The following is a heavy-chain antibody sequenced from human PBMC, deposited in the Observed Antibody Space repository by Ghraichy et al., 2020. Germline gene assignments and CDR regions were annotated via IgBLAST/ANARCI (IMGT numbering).Heavy chain of an antibody. Sequence: SETLSLTCTVSGYSISSGYYWGWIRQPPGKGLEWIGSIYHSGSTYYNPSLKSRVTISVDTSKNQFSLKLSSVTAADTAVYYCARQQYSSSWSSYYYYYGMDVWGQGTTVTVSS. V-gene: IGHV4-38-2*02. CDR3: ARQQYSSSWSSYYYYYGMDV. D-gene: IGHD6-13*01. J-gene: IGHJ6*02. CDR2: IYHSGST. CDR1: GYSISSGYY.